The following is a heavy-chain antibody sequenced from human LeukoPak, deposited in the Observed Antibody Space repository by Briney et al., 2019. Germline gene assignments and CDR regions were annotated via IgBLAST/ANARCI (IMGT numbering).Heavy chain of an antibody. Sequence: ASVKVSCKASGYTFTDYYVHWVRQAPGQRLEWMGWISPKSGGTSYPQKFRGRVTMTRDTSINTAYMELSSLRSDDTAVYYCARSGMVRGFAPWGQGTLVTVSS. D-gene: IGHD3-10*01. V-gene: IGHV1-2*02. CDR2: ISPKSGGT. CDR3: ARSGMVRGFAP. CDR1: GYTFTDYY. J-gene: IGHJ5*02.